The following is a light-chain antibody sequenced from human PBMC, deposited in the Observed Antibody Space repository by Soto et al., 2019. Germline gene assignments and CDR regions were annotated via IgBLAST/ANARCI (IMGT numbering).Light chain of an antibody. CDR3: QQRSNWPPLFT. Sequence: EIALTQSPATLSLSPGEGATLSCRASHSVSRYLAWYQQRPGQAPRLLIYDTSNRATGIPARFSGSGSGTDFTLTISSLEPEDFAVYYCQQRSNWPPLFTFGPGTKVDIK. CDR2: DTS. J-gene: IGKJ3*01. CDR1: HSVSRY. V-gene: IGKV3-11*01.